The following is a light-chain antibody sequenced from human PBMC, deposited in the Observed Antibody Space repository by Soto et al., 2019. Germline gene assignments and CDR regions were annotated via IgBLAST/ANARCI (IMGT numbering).Light chain of an antibody. CDR3: QQYGSSPWT. CDR1: QSVSSSY. Sequence: EIVLTQSPGTLSLSPGERATLSCRASQSVSSSYLAWYQQKPGQAPRLLIYDASSSATGIPDRFSGSGSGTDFTITISILEPEDFAVYYCQQYGSSPWTFGQGTKVEIK. J-gene: IGKJ1*01. CDR2: DAS. V-gene: IGKV3-20*01.